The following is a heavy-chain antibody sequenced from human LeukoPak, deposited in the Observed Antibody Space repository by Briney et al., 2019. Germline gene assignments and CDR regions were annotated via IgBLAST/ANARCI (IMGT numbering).Heavy chain of an antibody. CDR1: GGSISSSSYY. V-gene: IGHV4-39*07. Sequence: PSETLSLTCTVSGGSISSSSYYWGWIRQPPGKGLEWIGSIYYSGSTYYNPSLKSRVTISVDTSKNQFSLKLSSVTAADTAVYYCARLMGGYSRGRGPVDYWGQGTLVTVSS. CDR2: IYYSGST. CDR3: ARLMGGYSRGRGPVDY. J-gene: IGHJ4*02. D-gene: IGHD5-12*01.